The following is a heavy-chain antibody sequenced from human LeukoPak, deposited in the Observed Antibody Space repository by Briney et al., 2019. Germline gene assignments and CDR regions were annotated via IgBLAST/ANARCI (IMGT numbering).Heavy chain of an antibody. CDR2: IYYSGST. V-gene: IGHV4-30-4*01. Sequence: SQTLSLTCTVSGGSISSGDYYWSWIRQPPGKGLEWIGYIYYSGSTYYNPSLKSRVTISVDTSKNQFSLKLSSVTAADTAVYYCARGSGYSSNSVDYWGQGTLVTVSS. D-gene: IGHD6-13*01. J-gene: IGHJ4*02. CDR3: ARGSGYSSNSVDY. CDR1: GGSISSGDYY.